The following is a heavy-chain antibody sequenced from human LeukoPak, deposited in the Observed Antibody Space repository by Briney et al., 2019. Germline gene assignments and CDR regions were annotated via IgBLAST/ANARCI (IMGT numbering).Heavy chain of an antibody. D-gene: IGHD2-15*01. CDR1: GFTFSNYA. J-gene: IGHJ3*02. CDR2: ISDSGRNT. Sequence: PGGSLRLSCAASGFTFSNYAIKWVRQAPGKGLEWVSGISDSGRNTFYADSVKGRFTISRDNSKYTLYLQMNSLRADDTAVYYCARSLEDKYSPDVFDIWGQGTMVTVSS. V-gene: IGHV3-23*01. CDR3: ARSLEDKYSPDVFDI.